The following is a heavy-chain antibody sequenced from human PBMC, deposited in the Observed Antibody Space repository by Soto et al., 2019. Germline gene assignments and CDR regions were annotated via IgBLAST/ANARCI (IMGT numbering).Heavy chain of an antibody. J-gene: IGHJ6*02. CDR1: RDTFNKYA. CDR2: IIPIFSSR. Sequence: QVQLVQSGAAVSKPGSSVKVSCKASRDTFNKYAFNWVRQAPGQGLEWMGWIIPIFSSRNYAEKFQGRVTITADDSTSTAYMELRSLRFEDTAVYYCARGETYLGVWGQGTTVTVSS. CDR3: ARGETYLGV. D-gene: IGHD3-16*01. V-gene: IGHV1-69*01.